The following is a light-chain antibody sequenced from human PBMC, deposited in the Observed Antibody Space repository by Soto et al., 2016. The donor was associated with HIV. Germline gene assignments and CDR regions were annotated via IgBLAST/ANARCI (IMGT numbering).Light chain of an antibody. CDR2: GKN. CDR1: SLRSYY. Sequence: SSELTQDPAVSVALGQTVRITCQGDSLRSYYGSWYQQKPGQAPVLVIYGKNSRPSGIPDRFSGSTSGNTASLTITGAQAEDEADHYCDSRDSSGNHLIFGGGTKLSRP. CDR3: DSRDSSGNHLI. J-gene: IGLJ2*01. V-gene: IGLV3-19*01.